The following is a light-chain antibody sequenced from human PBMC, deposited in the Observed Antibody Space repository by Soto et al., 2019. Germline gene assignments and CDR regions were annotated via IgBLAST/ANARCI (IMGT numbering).Light chain of an antibody. V-gene: IGKV3-11*01. CDR3: HHRTDWPLT. J-gene: IGKJ4*01. CDR2: DGS. CDR1: QSVSSY. Sequence: EIVLTQSPATLSLSPGERATLSCRASQSVSSYLAWYQQKPGQAPRLLIYDGSNRATGVPARFSGSGSGTEFTLTISSLEPEDFAVYYCHHRTDWPLTFGGGTKVEIK.